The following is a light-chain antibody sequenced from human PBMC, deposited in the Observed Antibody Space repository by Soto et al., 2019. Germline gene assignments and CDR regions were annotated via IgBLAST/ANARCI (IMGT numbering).Light chain of an antibody. Sequence: EIVLTQSPATLSLSPGERATLSCRASQSVSSYLAWYQQKPGQAPRLLIYDASNRATGIPARFSGSGSGTDFTLTISSLQSEDFAVYYCQQYHQWPITFGQGTRLEIK. CDR2: DAS. J-gene: IGKJ5*01. CDR1: QSVSSY. CDR3: QQYHQWPIT. V-gene: IGKV3-11*01.